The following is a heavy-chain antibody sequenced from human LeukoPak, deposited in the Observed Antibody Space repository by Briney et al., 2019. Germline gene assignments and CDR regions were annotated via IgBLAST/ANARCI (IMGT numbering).Heavy chain of an antibody. CDR2: IYYSGST. D-gene: IGHD3-10*01. J-gene: IGHJ4*02. CDR3: ASVSGPFDY. CDR1: GGSISSSSYY. Sequence: SETLSLTCTVSGGSISSSSYYWGWIRQPPGKGLEWIGSIYYSGSTYYNPSLKSRVTISVDTSKNQFSLKLSSVTAADTAVYYCASVSGPFDYWGQGTLVTVSS. V-gene: IGHV4-39*07.